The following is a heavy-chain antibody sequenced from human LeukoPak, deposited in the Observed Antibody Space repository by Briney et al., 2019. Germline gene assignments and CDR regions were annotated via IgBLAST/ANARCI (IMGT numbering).Heavy chain of an antibody. CDR3: ARDSHYYDSSGYFQGFDY. D-gene: IGHD3-22*01. V-gene: IGHV4-30-4*08. Sequence: SETLSLTCTVSGGSISSGDYYWSWIRQPPGKGLEWIGYIYYSGSTYYNPSLKSRVTISVDTSKNQFSLRLSSVTAADTAVYYCARDSHYYDSSGYFQGFDYWGQGTLVTVSS. CDR2: IYYSGST. CDR1: GGSISSGDYY. J-gene: IGHJ4*02.